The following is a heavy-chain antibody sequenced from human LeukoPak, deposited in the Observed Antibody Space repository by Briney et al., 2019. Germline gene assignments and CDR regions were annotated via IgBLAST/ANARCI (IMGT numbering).Heavy chain of an antibody. CDR2: IKQDGSKK. V-gene: IGHV3-7*01. CDR1: GFTFSNYW. Sequence: PGGSLRLSCAASGFTFSNYWMSWVRQAPGKGLEWVANIKQDGSKKYYVDSVKGRFTISRDNAKNSLYLQMNSLRAEDTAVYYCAGREFAFSYWGQGTLVAVSS. J-gene: IGHJ4*02. CDR3: AGREFAFSY.